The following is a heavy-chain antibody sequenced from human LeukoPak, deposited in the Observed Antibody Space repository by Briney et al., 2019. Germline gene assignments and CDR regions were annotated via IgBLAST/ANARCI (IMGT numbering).Heavy chain of an antibody. V-gene: IGHV4-39*01. CDR1: GGFISSSSYY. Sequence: PSETLSLTCTVSGGFISSSSYYWGWIRQPPGQGLEWIGSIYYSGSTYYNPSLKSRVTISVDTSKNQFSLKLSSVTAADTAVYYCARPYYDSSGYREHYYFYGMDVWGQGTTVTVSS. CDR2: IYYSGST. CDR3: ARPYYDSSGYREHYYFYGMDV. J-gene: IGHJ6*02. D-gene: IGHD3-22*01.